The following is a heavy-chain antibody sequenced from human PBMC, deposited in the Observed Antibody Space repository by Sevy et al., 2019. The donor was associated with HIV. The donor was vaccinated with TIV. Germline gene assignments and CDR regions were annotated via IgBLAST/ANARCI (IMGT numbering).Heavy chain of an antibody. Sequence: GGSLRLSCAASGFTFSSYAMSWVRQAPGKGLEWVSAISGSGGSTYYADSVKGRFTISRDNSKNTLYLQMNGLRAEDTAVYYCAKYAHYYGSGSYSPTYYFDYWGQGTLVTVSS. CDR1: GFTFSSYA. CDR2: ISGSGGST. D-gene: IGHD3-10*01. CDR3: AKYAHYYGSGSYSPTYYFDY. V-gene: IGHV3-23*01. J-gene: IGHJ4*02.